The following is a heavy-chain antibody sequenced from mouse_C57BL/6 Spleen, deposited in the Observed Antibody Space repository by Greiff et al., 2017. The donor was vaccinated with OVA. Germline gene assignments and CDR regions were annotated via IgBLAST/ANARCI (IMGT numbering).Heavy chain of an antibody. CDR3: ARSHHITTRVEGQFDY. J-gene: IGHJ2*01. D-gene: IGHD1-1*01. CDR1: GYTFTSSW. CDR2: LDPSDSST. Sequence: QVQLQQPGAELVKPGASVKLSCKASGYTFTSSWMPWVKQRPGQGLEWIGELDPSDSSTNYNQKFKGKATLTVDTPSSTAYMQLSRLPSEDSAVYYCARSHHITTRVEGQFDYWGQGTTLTVSS. V-gene: IGHV1-50*01.